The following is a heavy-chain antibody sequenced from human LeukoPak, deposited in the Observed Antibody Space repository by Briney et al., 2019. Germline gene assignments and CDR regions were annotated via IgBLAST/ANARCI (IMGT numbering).Heavy chain of an antibody. J-gene: IGHJ3*01. Sequence: SQTLSLTCAISGDSVSSNSATWNWIRQSPSRGLEWLGRTYYRSEWFNDYAISVKGRITINPDTSKNQFSLQLKSVTPEDTAVYYCARDQSWTTGFDVWGQGTIVTVSS. CDR3: ARDQSWTTGFDV. CDR1: GDSVSSNSAT. V-gene: IGHV6-1*01. CDR2: TYYRSEWFN. D-gene: IGHD2-8*02.